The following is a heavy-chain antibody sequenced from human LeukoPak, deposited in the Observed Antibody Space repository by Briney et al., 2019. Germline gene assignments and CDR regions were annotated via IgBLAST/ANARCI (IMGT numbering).Heavy chain of an antibody. J-gene: IGHJ4*02. CDR3: ALLAVASDFDY. D-gene: IGHD6-19*01. CDR2: ISSGASTM. V-gene: IGHV3-48*03. CDR1: GFMFSSFE. Sequence: PGGSLRLSCAASGFMFSSFEMYWVRQAPGKGLEWVAYISSGASTMYYADSVKGRFTISRDDAKPSLFLQMNSLRAEDTAVYYCALLAVASDFDYWGQGTLVTVSS.